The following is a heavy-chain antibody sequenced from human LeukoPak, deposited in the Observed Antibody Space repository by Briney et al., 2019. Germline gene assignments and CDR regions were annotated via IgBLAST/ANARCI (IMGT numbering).Heavy chain of an antibody. V-gene: IGHV1-2*02. J-gene: IGHJ4*02. CDR2: INPNSGGT. Sequence: GASVKVSCKASGYTFTGYYMHWVRQAPGQGLEWMGWINPNSGGTNYAQKLQGRVTMTTDTSTSTAYMELRSLRSDDTAVYYCARSYYGSGSYYNFDYWGQGTLVTVSS. CDR1: GYTFTGYY. D-gene: IGHD3-10*01. CDR3: ARSYYGSGSYYNFDY.